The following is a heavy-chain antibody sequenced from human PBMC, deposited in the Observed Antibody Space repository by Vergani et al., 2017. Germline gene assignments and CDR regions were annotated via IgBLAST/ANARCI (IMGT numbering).Heavy chain of an antibody. V-gene: IGHV3-9*01. Sequence: EVQLVESGGGLVQPGRSLRLSCAASGFTFDDYAMHWVRQAQGKGLEWVSGISWNSNSIGYADSVKGRFTISRDNAKNSLYLQTNSLRAEDTALYYCVQFPFYSSGGWWGSFDIWSQGTMVTVSS. CDR3: VQFPFYSSGGWWGSFDI. D-gene: IGHD2-15*01. CDR2: ISWNSNSI. CDR1: GFTFDDYA. J-gene: IGHJ3*02.